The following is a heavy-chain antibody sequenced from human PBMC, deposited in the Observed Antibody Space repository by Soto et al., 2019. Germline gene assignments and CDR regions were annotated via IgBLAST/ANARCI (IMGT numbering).Heavy chain of an antibody. J-gene: IGHJ1*01. CDR3: ARVVRYCSGGSCYSGYFQH. CDR2: IYSGGST. CDR1: GFTVSSNY. Sequence: GGSLRLSCAASGFTVSSNYMSWVRQAPGKGLEWVSVIYSGGSTYYADSVKGRFTISRHNSKNKLYLQMNSLRAEDTAVYYCARVVRYCSGGSCYSGYFQHWGQGTLVTVSS. D-gene: IGHD2-15*01. V-gene: IGHV3-53*04.